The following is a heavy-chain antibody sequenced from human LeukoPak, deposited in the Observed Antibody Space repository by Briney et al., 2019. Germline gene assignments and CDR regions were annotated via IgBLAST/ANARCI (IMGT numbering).Heavy chain of an antibody. D-gene: IGHD3-10*01. J-gene: IGHJ4*02. V-gene: IGHV4-59*01. CDR2: IYYSGST. CDR1: GGSISSYY. Sequence: SDTLSLTCTVSGGSISSYYWSWIRQPPGKGLEWIGYIYYSGSTNYNPSLKSRVTISVDTSKNQFSLKLSSVTAADTAVYYCARGVLTYYYGSGSYYFDYWGQGTLVTVSS. CDR3: ARGVLTYYYGSGSYYFDY.